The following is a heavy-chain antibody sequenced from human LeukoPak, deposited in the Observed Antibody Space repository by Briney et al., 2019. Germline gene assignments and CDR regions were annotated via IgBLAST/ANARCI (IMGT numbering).Heavy chain of an antibody. CDR2: ISSSGSTI. D-gene: IGHD1-26*01. V-gene: IGHV3-48*04. CDR1: GFTFSSYA. Sequence: RTGGSLRLSCAASGFTFSSYAVSWVRQAPGKGLEWVSYISSSGSTIYYADSVKGRFTISRDNAKNSLYLQMNSLRAEDTAVYYCARDEDTRRGYWYFDLWGRGTLVTVSS. CDR3: ARDEDTRRGYWYFDL. J-gene: IGHJ2*01.